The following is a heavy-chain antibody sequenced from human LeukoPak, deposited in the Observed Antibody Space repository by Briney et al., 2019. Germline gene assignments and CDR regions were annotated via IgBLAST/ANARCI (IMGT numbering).Heavy chain of an antibody. V-gene: IGHV4-34*01. Sequence: SETLSLTCAVYGGSFSGYYWSWIRQPPGKGLEWIGEINHSGSTNYNPSLKSRVTISVDTSKNQFSLKLSSVTAADTAVYYCARGYYGDLRFDYWGQGTLVTVSS. CDR2: INHSGST. D-gene: IGHD4-17*01. CDR1: GGSFSGYY. CDR3: ARGYYGDLRFDY. J-gene: IGHJ4*02.